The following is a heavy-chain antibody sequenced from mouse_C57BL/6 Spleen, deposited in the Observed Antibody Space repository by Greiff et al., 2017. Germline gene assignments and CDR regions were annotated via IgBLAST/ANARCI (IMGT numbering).Heavy chain of an antibody. CDR3: ANDYSNYGFAY. J-gene: IGHJ3*01. D-gene: IGHD2-5*01. CDR1: GYTFTSYG. Sequence: VQLQQSGAELVRPGYSVSMTCTTSGYTFTSYGIHWVKQRPGKGLEWIGYICIGNGYTEYTEKFKCKGTLTSDTYTSTAYMQLSILTSEDSAIYFGANDYSNYGFAYWGQGTLVTVSA. CDR2: ICIGNGYT. V-gene: IGHV1-58*01.